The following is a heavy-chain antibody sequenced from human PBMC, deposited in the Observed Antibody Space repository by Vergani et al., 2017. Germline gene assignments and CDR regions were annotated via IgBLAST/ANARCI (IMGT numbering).Heavy chain of an antibody. CDR3: ARAPRGVVVVAAGEYYYYYMDV. V-gene: IGHV4-31*03. D-gene: IGHD2-15*01. CDR2: IYYSGST. Sequence: QVQLQESGPGLVKPSQTLSLTCTVSGGSISSGGYYWSWIRQHPGKGLEWIGYIYYSGSTYYNPSLKSRVTISVDTSKNQFSLKLSSVTAADTAVYYCARAPRGVVVVAAGEYYYYYMDVWGKGTTVTVSS. J-gene: IGHJ6*03. CDR1: GGSISSGGYY.